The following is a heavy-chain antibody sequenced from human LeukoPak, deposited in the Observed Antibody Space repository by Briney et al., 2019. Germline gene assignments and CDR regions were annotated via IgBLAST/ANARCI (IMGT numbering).Heavy chain of an antibody. D-gene: IGHD3-10*01. V-gene: IGHV4-39*01. CDR3: ARHLYYYGSGSRYFDY. J-gene: IGHJ4*02. CDR1: GGSISSRNYY. CDR2: MYYTGNI. Sequence: SETLSLTCTVSGGSISSRNYYWGWIRQPPGKGLEWIGSMYYTGNIYHNPSLESRASISVDTSKNQFSVRLSSVTAADTAVYYCARHLYYYGSGSRYFDYWGQGTLVTVSS.